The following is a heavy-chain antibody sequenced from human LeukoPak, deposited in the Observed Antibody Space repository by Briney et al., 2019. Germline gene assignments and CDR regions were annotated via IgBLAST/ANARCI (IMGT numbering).Heavy chain of an antibody. CDR1: GFTFSSYA. D-gene: IGHD4-17*01. Sequence: GGSLRLSCAASGFTFSSYAMSWVRQAPGRGLEWVGRIKSKGAGGTIEYAAPVKGRFTISRDDSKNTLYLQMNSLKTEDTAVYYCTTEYYGGYKYWGQGTLVTVSS. CDR2: IKSKGAGGTI. CDR3: TTEYYGGYKY. V-gene: IGHV3-15*01. J-gene: IGHJ4*02.